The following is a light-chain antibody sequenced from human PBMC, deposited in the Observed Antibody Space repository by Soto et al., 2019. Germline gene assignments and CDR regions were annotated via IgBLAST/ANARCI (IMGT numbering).Light chain of an antibody. Sequence: IVLTQSPATLSLSPGERATLSCRASQSVSSYLAWFQQKPGQAPRLLIYGASNRATGIPARFSGSGSGTDFTLTISSLEPEDFAIYYCQQRANWNTFGQGTKVDIK. CDR1: QSVSSY. J-gene: IGKJ1*01. CDR2: GAS. V-gene: IGKV3-11*01. CDR3: QQRANWNT.